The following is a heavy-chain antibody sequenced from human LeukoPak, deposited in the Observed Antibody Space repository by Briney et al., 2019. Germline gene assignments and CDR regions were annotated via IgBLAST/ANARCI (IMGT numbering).Heavy chain of an antibody. D-gene: IGHD3-3*01. CDR1: GGSFSGYY. CDR2: INHSGST. V-gene: IGHV4-34*01. J-gene: IGHJ3*02. CDR3: ARGRRSGYPRSAFDI. Sequence: PSETLSLTCAVYGGSFSGYYWSWIRQPPGKGLEWIGEINHSGSTNYNPSLKSRGTISADTSTHPFSLKPSSVTAADTAVYYCARGRRSGYPRSAFDIWGQGTMVTVSS.